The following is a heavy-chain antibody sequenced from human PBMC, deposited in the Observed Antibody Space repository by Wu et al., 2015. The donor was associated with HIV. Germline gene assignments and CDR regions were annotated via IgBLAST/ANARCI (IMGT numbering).Heavy chain of an antibody. Sequence: QVQLVQSGAEVKKPGASVKVSCKASGYTFTSYGISWVRQAPGQGLEWMGWISAYNGNTNYAQKLQGRVTMTTDTSTSTAYMELRSLRSDDTAVYYCARESSPYYYDSSGYYLHYYYMDVWGKGTTVTVSS. D-gene: IGHD3-22*01. CDR3: ARESSPYYYDSSGYYLHYYYMDV. J-gene: IGHJ6*03. V-gene: IGHV1-18*01. CDR2: ISAYNGNT. CDR1: GYTFTSYG.